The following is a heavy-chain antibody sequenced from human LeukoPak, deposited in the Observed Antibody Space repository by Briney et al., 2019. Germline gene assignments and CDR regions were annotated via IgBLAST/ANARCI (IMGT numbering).Heavy chain of an antibody. CDR2: ISGGGVTT. Sequence: GGSLRLSCVGSGFTSIAYALTWARQAPGKGLERVSGISGGGVTTYYADSVKGRFTISRDNSKNTLYLQMNSLRADDTAIYYCARNQQLGGHSYYYYGMDVWGQGTTVTVSS. D-gene: IGHD3-16*01. J-gene: IGHJ6*02. V-gene: IGHV3-23*01. CDR1: GFTSIAYA. CDR3: ARNQQLGGHSYYYYGMDV.